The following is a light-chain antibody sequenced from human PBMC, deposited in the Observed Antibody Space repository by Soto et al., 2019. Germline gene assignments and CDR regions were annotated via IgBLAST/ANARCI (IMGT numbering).Light chain of an antibody. V-gene: IGKV3-20*01. CDR2: DAS. CDR1: QSVNSNY. J-gene: IGKJ2*02. Sequence: EIVLTQSPGILSLSPGERATLSCRASQSVNSNYLAWYQQKPGPAPRLLIDDASSRATAMPDRFSGSGSGTDGPLRISRMEHEHVEVYYCQQYGSSQCTFGQ. CDR3: QQYGSSQCT.